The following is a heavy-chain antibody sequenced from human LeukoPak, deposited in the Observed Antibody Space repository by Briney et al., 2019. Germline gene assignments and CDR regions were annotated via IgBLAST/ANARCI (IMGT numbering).Heavy chain of an antibody. CDR3: ARVGLGGAFDI. Sequence: PSETLSLTCTVSGGSISGGSYYWGWIRQPPGKGLEWIGSDYYSGSTYYNPSLKSRVTISVDTSKNQFSLKLSSVTAADTAVYYCARVGLGGAFDIWGQGTMVTVSS. CDR2: DYYSGST. V-gene: IGHV4-39*07. J-gene: IGHJ3*02. D-gene: IGHD2-15*01. CDR1: GGSISGGSYY.